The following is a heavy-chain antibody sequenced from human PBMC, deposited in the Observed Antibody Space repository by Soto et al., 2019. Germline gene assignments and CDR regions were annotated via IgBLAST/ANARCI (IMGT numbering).Heavy chain of an antibody. CDR3: TTDSGSYGGDDFHI. V-gene: IGHV3-15*01. Sequence: GGSLRLSCAASGFTFSNAWMSWVRQAPGKGLEWVGRIKSKTDGRTTDYAEPVKGRFTISRDDSKNTLYLQMNSLKTEDTAVYYCTTDSGSYGGDDFHIWGQGTMVTVSS. J-gene: IGHJ3*02. CDR2: IKSKTDGRTT. D-gene: IGHD1-26*01. CDR1: GFTFSNAW.